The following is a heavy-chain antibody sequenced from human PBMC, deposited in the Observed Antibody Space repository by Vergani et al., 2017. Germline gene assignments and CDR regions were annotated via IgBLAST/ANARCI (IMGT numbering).Heavy chain of an antibody. J-gene: IGHJ4*02. D-gene: IGHD4-23*01. CDR3: RTGGNQFDDRDY. V-gene: IGHV3-64*01. CDR2: ITGDGYNT. Sequence: EVQLVESGGGLVQPGGSLRLSCEVSGFTFSVQAMHWVRQTPGKRLEYVSTITGDGYNTFYANSVKGRFSVSRDNSKNTLYLHMGSLRREYTAVYYCRTGGNQFDDRDYWGQGTLVTVSS. CDR1: GFTFSVQA.